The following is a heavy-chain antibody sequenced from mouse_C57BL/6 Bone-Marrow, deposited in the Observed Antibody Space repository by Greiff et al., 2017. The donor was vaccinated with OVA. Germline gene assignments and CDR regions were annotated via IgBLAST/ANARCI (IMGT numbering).Heavy chain of an antibody. CDR3: ASTVVAEVYYFDY. CDR2: ISYDGSN. J-gene: IGHJ2*01. V-gene: IGHV3-6*01. CDR1: GYSITSGYY. D-gene: IGHD1-1*01. Sequence: ESGPGLVKPSQSLSLTCSVTGYSITSGYYWNWIRQFPGNKLEWMGYISYDGSNNYNPSLKNRISITRDTSKNQFFLKLNSVTTEDTATYYCASTVVAEVYYFDYWGQGTTLTVSS.